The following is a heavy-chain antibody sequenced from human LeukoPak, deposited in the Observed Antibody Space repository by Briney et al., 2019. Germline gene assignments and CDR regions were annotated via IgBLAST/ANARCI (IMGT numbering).Heavy chain of an antibody. CDR3: ARLMGPTSGLSVDY. D-gene: IGHD2-8*01. CDR1: GFTFSTYV. CDR2: INSNGGIT. V-gene: IGHV3-64*01. J-gene: IGHJ4*02. Sequence: PGGSLRLSCAASGFTFSTYVMHWVRQAPGKGLEYVSAINSNGGITYYANSVRGRFTISRDNSKNTMYLQMGSLRAEDMAVYYCARLMGPTSGLSVDYWGQGTLVTVSS.